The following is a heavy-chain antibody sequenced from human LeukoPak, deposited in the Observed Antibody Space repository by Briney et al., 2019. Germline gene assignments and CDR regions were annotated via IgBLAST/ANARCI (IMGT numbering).Heavy chain of an antibody. J-gene: IGHJ4*02. CDR1: GGSFSGYY. CDR3: ARHFRAAAGKIDY. CDR2: INHSGST. D-gene: IGHD6-13*01. Sequence: KSSETLSLTCAVYGGSFSGYYWSWIRQPPGKGLEWIGEINHSGSTNYNPSLKSRVTISVDTSKNQFSLKLSSVTAADTAVYYCARHFRAAAGKIDYWGQGTLVTVSS. V-gene: IGHV4-34*01.